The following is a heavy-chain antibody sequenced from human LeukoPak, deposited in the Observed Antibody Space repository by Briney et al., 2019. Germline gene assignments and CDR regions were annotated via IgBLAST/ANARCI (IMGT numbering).Heavy chain of an antibody. J-gene: IGHJ3*02. V-gene: IGHV4-59*08. D-gene: IGHD3-10*01. Sequence: PSETLSLTCTVSGGSISSYYWSWIRQPPGKGLEWIGYIYFSGSTNYNPSLKSRVTISVDTSKDQFSLKLSSVTAADTAVYYCARGLWFGESRSFDIWGQGTMVTVSS. CDR3: ARGLWFGESRSFDI. CDR1: GGSISSYY. CDR2: IYFSGST.